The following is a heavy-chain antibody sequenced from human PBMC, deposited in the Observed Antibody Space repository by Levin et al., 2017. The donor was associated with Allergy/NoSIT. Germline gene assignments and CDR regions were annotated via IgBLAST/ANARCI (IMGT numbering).Heavy chain of an antibody. J-gene: IGHJ4*02. CDR3: ARDRGGATPLGDY. CDR1: GFTFSDYY. CDR2: ISSSGDTI. Sequence: LSLTCAASGFTFSDYYMSWIRQAPGKGLEWVSYISSSGDTIYYADSVKGRFTIARDNAKNSVYLQMNSLRAEDTAVYYCARDRGGATPLGDYWGQGTLVTVSS. D-gene: IGHD1-26*01. V-gene: IGHV3-11*01.